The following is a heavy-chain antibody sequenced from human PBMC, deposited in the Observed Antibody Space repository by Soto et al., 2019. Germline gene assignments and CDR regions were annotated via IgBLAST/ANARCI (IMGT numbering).Heavy chain of an antibody. J-gene: IGHJ4*02. Sequence: SATLSLTCTFSGGSISSSSYYWGWIRQPPGKGLEWIGSIYYSGSTYYNPSLESRVTISVDTSKNQFSLKLSSVTAADTAVYYCARHSPGDSSGYYTYYFEDWGPGPLVSVFS. CDR1: GGSISSSSYY. CDR3: ARHSPGDSSGYYTYYFED. D-gene: IGHD3-22*01. V-gene: IGHV4-39*01. CDR2: IYYSGST.